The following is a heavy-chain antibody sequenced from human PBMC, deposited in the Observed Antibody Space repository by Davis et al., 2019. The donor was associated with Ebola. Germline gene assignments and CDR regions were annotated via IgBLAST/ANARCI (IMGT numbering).Heavy chain of an antibody. V-gene: IGHV5-51*01. Sequence: PGGSLRLSCKGSGYSFTNYWIGWVRQMPGKGLEWMGIIYPGDSDTRYSPSFQGQVTISADKSISTAYLQWSSLKASDSAMYYCGRQRGYSTSWRHGMDVWGQGTTVTVSS. D-gene: IGHD6-13*01. CDR2: IYPGDSDT. CDR3: GRQRGYSTSWRHGMDV. J-gene: IGHJ6*02. CDR1: GYSFTNYW.